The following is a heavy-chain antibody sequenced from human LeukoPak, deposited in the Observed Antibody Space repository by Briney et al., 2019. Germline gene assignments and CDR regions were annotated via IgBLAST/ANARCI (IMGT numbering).Heavy chain of an antibody. CDR2: ISSSGSTI. D-gene: IGHD4-23*01. Sequence: QPGGSLRLSCAASGFTFSSYEMNWVRQAPGKGLEWVSYISSSGSTIYYADSVKGRFTISRDNAKNPLYLQMNSLRAEDTAVYYCAREDYGDKIDYWGQGTLVTVSS. CDR3: AREDYGDKIDY. CDR1: GFTFSSYE. J-gene: IGHJ4*02. V-gene: IGHV3-48*03.